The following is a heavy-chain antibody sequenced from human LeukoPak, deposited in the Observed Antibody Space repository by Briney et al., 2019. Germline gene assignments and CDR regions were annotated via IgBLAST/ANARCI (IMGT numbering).Heavy chain of an antibody. CDR1: GFTVSSNY. Sequence: TWGSLRLSCAASGFTVSSNYMSWVRQAPGKGLEWVSVIYYGGSTYYADSVKGRFTIPRDNSKNTLYLQMNSLRAEDTAVYYCAREGYCSSTSCYTLGDAFDIWGQGTMVTVS. V-gene: IGHV3-53*01. J-gene: IGHJ3*02. D-gene: IGHD2-2*02. CDR2: IYYGGST. CDR3: AREGYCSSTSCYTLGDAFDI.